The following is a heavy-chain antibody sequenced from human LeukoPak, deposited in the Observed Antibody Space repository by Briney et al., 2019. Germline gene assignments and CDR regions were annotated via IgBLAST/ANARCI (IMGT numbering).Heavy chain of an antibody. CDR1: GYTFTGYY. J-gene: IGHJ5*02. CDR3: AGSGYSSSWYKGWWFDP. D-gene: IGHD6-13*01. V-gene: IGHV1-2*02. CDR2: INPNSGGT. Sequence: ASVKVSCKASGYTFTGYYMHWVRQAPGQGLEWMGWINPNSGGTNYAQKFQGRVTMTRDTSISTAYMELSRLRSDDTAVYYCAGSGYSSSWYKGWWFDPWGQGTLVTVSS.